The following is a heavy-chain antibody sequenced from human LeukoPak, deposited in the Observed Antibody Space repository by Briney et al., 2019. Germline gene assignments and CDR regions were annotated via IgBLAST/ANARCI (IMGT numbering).Heavy chain of an antibody. D-gene: IGHD2-21*02. V-gene: IGHV4-59*08. CDR1: GGSITTYY. CDR2: IYYTGST. CDR3: ARRVTSNWFDP. Sequence: PSETLSLTCTVSGGSITTYYWSWIRQPPGKGLEWIAYIYYTGSTNYNPSLKSRVTISVDTSKNQFSLKLSSVTAADTAVYYCARRVTSNWFDPWGQGPLVTVSS. J-gene: IGHJ5*02.